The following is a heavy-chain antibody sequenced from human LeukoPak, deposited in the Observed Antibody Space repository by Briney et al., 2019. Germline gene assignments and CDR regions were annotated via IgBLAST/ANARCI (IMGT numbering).Heavy chain of an antibody. CDR2: INPNSGGT. CDR3: ARDSVAATLCDY. D-gene: IGHD2-15*01. Sequence: GASVKVSCKTSGYTFTGYYMHWVRKAPGQVLEWMGWINPNSGGTNYAQKFQGRVTMTRGTSISTAYMELSRLRSDDTAVYYCARDSVAATLCDYWGQGTLVTVSS. CDR1: GYTFTGYY. J-gene: IGHJ4*02. V-gene: IGHV1-2*02.